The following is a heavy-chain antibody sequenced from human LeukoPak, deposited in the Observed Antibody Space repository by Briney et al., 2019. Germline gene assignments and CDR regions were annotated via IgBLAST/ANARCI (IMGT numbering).Heavy chain of an antibody. D-gene: IGHD1-26*01. Sequence: PSETLSLTXTVSGGSISSSSYYWGWISQPPGKGLEWIGSIYYSGSTYYNPSLKSRVTISVDTSKNQFSLKLSSVTAADTAVYYCAREFDSGSYLKWGQGTLVTVSS. CDR1: GGSISSSSYY. CDR2: IYYSGST. V-gene: IGHV4-39*02. CDR3: AREFDSGSYLK. J-gene: IGHJ4*02.